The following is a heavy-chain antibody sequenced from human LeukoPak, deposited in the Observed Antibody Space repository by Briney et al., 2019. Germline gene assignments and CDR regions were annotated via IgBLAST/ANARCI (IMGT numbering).Heavy chain of an antibody. CDR2: ISGSGSST. J-gene: IGHJ4*02. Sequence: GGSLRLSCAASGFTFSIYAMSWIRQAPGKGLEWVSCISGSGSSTYYADSLKGRFTISRDSSKNTLYLQMNSLRAEDTAIYYCANYYDDIGYTFDYWGQGTLVTVSS. CDR1: GFTFSIYA. D-gene: IGHD3-22*01. CDR3: ANYYDDIGYTFDY. V-gene: IGHV3-23*01.